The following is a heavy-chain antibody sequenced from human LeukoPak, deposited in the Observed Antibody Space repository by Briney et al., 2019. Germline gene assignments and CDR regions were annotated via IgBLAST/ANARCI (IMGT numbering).Heavy chain of an antibody. CDR3: ARDDQYYYGSGSTYYYYYYMDV. D-gene: IGHD3-10*01. Sequence: PSETLSLTCAVSGGSISSYYWSWIRQPAGKGLEWIGRIYTSGSTNYNPSLKSRVTMSVDTSKNQFSLKLSSVTAADTAVYYCARDDQYYYGSGSTYYYYYYMDVWGKGTTVTISS. V-gene: IGHV4-4*07. CDR2: IYTSGST. J-gene: IGHJ6*03. CDR1: GGSISSYY.